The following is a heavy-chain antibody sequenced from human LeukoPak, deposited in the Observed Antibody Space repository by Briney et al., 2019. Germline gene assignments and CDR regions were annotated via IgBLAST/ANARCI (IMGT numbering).Heavy chain of an antibody. J-gene: IGHJ4*02. CDR2: ISAYNGNT. Sequence: ASVKVSCKASGYTFTSYGISWVGQAHGQGLEWMGWISAYNGNTNYAQKLQGRVTMTTDTSTSTAYMELRSLRSDDTAVYYCARLDTAIDGFDYWGQGTRVTVSS. D-gene: IGHD5-18*01. V-gene: IGHV1-18*04. CDR1: GYTFTSYG. CDR3: ARLDTAIDGFDY.